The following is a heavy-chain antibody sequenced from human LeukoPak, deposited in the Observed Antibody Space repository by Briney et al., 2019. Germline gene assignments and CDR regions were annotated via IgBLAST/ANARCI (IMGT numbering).Heavy chain of an antibody. J-gene: IGHJ5*02. CDR3: ARDEDIVVPGQGFDP. Sequence: PSETLSLTCTVSGGSVTSSSYYWGWIRQPPGKGLEWIGSIYYSGSTYYNPSLKSRVTISVDTSKNQFSLKLSSVTAADTAVYYCARDEDIVVPGQGFDPWGQGTLVTVSS. V-gene: IGHV4-39*07. CDR2: IYYSGST. CDR1: GGSVTSSSYY. D-gene: IGHD2-2*01.